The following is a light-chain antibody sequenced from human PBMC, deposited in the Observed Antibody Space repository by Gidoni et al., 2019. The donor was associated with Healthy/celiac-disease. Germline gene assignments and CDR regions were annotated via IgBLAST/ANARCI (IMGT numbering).Light chain of an antibody. CDR3: CSYAGSSTFGVV. CDR1: SSDVGSYNL. J-gene: IGLJ2*01. V-gene: IGLV2-23*02. CDR2: EVS. Sequence: QSALTQPASVSGSPGQSITISCTGRSSDVGSYNLVSWYQQHPGKAPKLRIYEVSKRPSGVSNRFSGSKSGNTASLTISGLQAEDEADYYCCSYAGSSTFGVVFGGGTKLTVL.